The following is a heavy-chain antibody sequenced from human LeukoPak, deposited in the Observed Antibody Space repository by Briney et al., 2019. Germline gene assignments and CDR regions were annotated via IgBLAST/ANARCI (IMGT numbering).Heavy chain of an antibody. CDR3: ARETAYYGSGSYYDY. J-gene: IGHJ4*02. CDR2: IWYDGSNK. V-gene: IGHV3-33*01. D-gene: IGHD3-10*01. CDR1: GFTFSSYG. Sequence: GGSLRLSCAASGFTFSSYGMHWVRQAPGKGLEWVGVIWYDGSNKYYADSVKGRFTISRDNSKNTLYLQMNSLRAEDTAVYYCARETAYYGSGSYYDYWGQGTLVTVSS.